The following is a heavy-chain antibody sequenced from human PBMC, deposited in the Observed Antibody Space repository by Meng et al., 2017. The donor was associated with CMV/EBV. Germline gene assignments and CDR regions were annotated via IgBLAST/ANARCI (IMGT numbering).Heavy chain of an antibody. CDR1: GGSISSGDYY. V-gene: IGHV4-30-4*08. J-gene: IGHJ6*02. CDR2: IYYSGST. D-gene: IGHD1-26*01. CDR3: ARVVGATQTYGMDV. Sequence: QGQLQASGPGLVKPSQTLSLTCTVSGGSISSGDYYWSWIRQPPGKGLEWIGYIYYSGSTYYNPSLKSRVTISVDTSKNQFSLKLSSVTAADTAVYYCARVVGATQTYGMDVWGQGTMVTVSS.